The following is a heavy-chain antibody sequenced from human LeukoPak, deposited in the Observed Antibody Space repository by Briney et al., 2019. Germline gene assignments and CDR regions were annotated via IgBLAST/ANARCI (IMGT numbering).Heavy chain of an antibody. Sequence: GGSVRLSCATSGFPFETNAMSWVRQAPGKGLEWVAGIFGSGGSPHYADPVKGRFTISRDNSRNTVYLQINSLRAEDTAVYYCGKTTVGYSSGQKPAWPVDYWGQGTLVTVSS. CDR1: GFPFETNA. J-gene: IGHJ4*02. V-gene: IGHV3-23*01. CDR2: IFGSGGSP. D-gene: IGHD5-18*01. CDR3: GKTTVGYSSGQKPAWPVDY.